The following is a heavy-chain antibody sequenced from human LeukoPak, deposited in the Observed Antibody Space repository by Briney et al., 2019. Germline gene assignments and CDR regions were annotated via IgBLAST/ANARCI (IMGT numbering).Heavy chain of an antibody. CDR1: GFTFSSYA. Sequence: GSLRLSCAASGFTFSSYAMHWVRQAPGKGLEYVSAISSNGGSTYYANSVKGRFTISRDNSKNTLYLQMGSLRAEDMAVYYCARADYGGNGPGPWGQGTLVTVSS. J-gene: IGHJ5*02. V-gene: IGHV3-64*01. D-gene: IGHD4-23*01. CDR2: ISSNGGST. CDR3: ARADYGGNGPGP.